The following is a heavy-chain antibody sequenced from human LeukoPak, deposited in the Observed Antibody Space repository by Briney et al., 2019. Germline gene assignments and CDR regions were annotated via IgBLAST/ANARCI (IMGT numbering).Heavy chain of an antibody. J-gene: IGHJ4*02. CDR2: IHHSGTT. CDR3: SSHVPAAAGGR. CDR1: GGSVRDSY. D-gene: IGHD6-13*01. Sequence: SETLSLTCTVSGGSVRDSYWSWIRQPPGKGLEWIAEIHHSGTTKYNPSLKSRVTISMDTSNNQFSLKLNSVTAADTAVYYCSSHVPAAAGGRWGPGTLVTISS. V-gene: IGHV4-34*01.